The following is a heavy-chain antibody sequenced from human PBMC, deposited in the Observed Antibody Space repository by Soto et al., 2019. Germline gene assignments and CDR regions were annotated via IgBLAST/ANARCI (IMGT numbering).Heavy chain of an antibody. Sequence: GGSLRLSCAASGFTFSSYSMNWVRLAPGKGLEWVSSISTSSVYVYYADSVKGRFTISRDNAKSSLFLQMNSLRAEDTAVYYCASGRYDASGYFDYWGQGTLVTVSS. V-gene: IGHV3-21*01. J-gene: IGHJ4*02. D-gene: IGHD3-22*01. CDR1: GFTFSSYS. CDR2: ISTSSVYV. CDR3: ASGRYDASGYFDY.